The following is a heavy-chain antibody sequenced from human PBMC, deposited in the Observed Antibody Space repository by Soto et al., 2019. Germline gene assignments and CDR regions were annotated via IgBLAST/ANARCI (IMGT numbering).Heavy chain of an antibody. J-gene: IGHJ5*02. V-gene: IGHV3-48*01. CDR2: ISSTSATI. CDR1: GFTFTSYS. CDR3: ARAKSLEYNWFDT. Sequence: EVQLMESGGGLVQPGGSLRLSCTASGFTFTSYSINWVRQAPGQGLEWISYISSTSATIYYAEYVRGRFTVSRDNAKNSVYLQMNSLRAEDTAVYFCARAKSLEYNWFDTWGQGTPVTVSS.